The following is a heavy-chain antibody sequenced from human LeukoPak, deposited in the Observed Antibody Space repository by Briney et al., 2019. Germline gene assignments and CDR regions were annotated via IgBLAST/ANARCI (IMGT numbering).Heavy chain of an antibody. Sequence: GGSLRLSCAASGFSFSDYSMTWVRQAPGKGLEWVSYISRSFTPIYYAESVKGRFTISRDNAKNSLYLQMNSLRADDTAVYFCARQSAYSTLDAFDIWGQGTMVTVSS. D-gene: IGHD5-18*01. CDR2: ISRSFTPI. V-gene: IGHV3-48*01. CDR3: ARQSAYSTLDAFDI. J-gene: IGHJ3*02. CDR1: GFSFSDYS.